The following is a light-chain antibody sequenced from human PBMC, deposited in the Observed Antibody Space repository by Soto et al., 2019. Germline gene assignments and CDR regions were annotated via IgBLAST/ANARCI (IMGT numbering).Light chain of an antibody. V-gene: IGLV2-8*01. CDR3: SSYAGSSWV. Sequence: QSALTQPPSASGSPGQSVTISCTGTSSDVGGYKYVSWYQQHPGKAPKFMIYEVNKRPSGVPDRFSGSKSGDTASLTISGLQAEDEADYYCSSYAGSSWVFGGGTKLTVL. CDR2: EVN. J-gene: IGLJ3*02. CDR1: SSDVGGYKY.